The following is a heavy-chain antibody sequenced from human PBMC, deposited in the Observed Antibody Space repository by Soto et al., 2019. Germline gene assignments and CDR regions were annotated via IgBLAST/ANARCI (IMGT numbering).Heavy chain of an antibody. CDR1: GGSISSSSYY. V-gene: IGHV4-39*01. J-gene: IGHJ4*02. D-gene: IGHD4-17*01. CDR3: ARHGKLSYGDFDY. Sequence: PSETLSLTCTVSGGSISSSSYYWGWIRQPPGKGLEWIGSIYYSGSTYYNPSLKSRVTISVDTSKNQFSLKLSSVTAADTAVHYCARHGKLSYGDFDYWGQGTLVTVSS. CDR2: IYYSGST.